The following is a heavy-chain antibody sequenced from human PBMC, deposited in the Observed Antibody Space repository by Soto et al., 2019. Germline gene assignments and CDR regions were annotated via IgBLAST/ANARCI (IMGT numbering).Heavy chain of an antibody. Sequence: QLQLQESGPGLVKPSETLSLPCTVSGASISSSSYYWAWIRQPPGKGLEWIGSIYYSGSTYYNPSLKSRVTISVDTSKNQFSLKLSSVTAADTAVYYCARFTGCPDYWGQGTLVTVSS. CDR1: GASISSSSYY. CDR2: IYYSGST. J-gene: IGHJ4*02. D-gene: IGHD6-19*01. CDR3: ARFTGCPDY. V-gene: IGHV4-39*01.